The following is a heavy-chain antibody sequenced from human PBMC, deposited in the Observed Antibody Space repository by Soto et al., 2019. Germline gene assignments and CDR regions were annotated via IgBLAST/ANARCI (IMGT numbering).Heavy chain of an antibody. CDR1: GFAFDDYV. V-gene: IGHV3-9*01. Sequence: EVPLVESGGGLVQPGRSLRLSCAASGFAFDDYVMHWVRQPPGRGLEWVSGITWNGGTIRYVGSVKGRFTISRDKAENSLYLQMNRLRPEDTAVYYCAKGGSAALIAPSGRDNWFDPWGQGTQVTVSS. J-gene: IGHJ5*02. CDR3: AKGGSAALIAPSGRDNWFDP. D-gene: IGHD6-13*01. CDR2: ITWNGGTI.